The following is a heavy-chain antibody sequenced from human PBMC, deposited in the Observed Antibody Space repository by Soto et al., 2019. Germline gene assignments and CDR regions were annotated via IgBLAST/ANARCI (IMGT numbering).Heavy chain of an antibody. Sequence: QVQLQESGPGLVKPSQTLSLTCTVSGVSISSGDHYWSWIRQPPCKDLEWIGYIYYSGSTYYNPSLQSRLTMSVYTSKIQFSLKLNSVTAGDTAVYYCASRRGYSYGPFASWGQGTLVTVYS. J-gene: IGHJ4*02. CDR3: ASRRGYSYGPFAS. V-gene: IGHV4-30-4*01. CDR1: GVSISSGDHY. CDR2: IYYSGST. D-gene: IGHD5-18*01.